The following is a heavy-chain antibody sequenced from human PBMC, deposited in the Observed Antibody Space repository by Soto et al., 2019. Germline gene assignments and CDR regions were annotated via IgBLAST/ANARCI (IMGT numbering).Heavy chain of an antibody. D-gene: IGHD1-1*01. CDR1: GGSVRAPDW. V-gene: IGHV4-4*02. Sequence: TLSLTCTLSGGSVRAPDWWNWVRQSPDKGLEWIAEVHISGHSNYNPSLRSRVSVSIDSSKNQFYLNLNSVTAADTAIYYCARERQGCSANNCYFDPWGQGTQVTVSS. CDR3: ARERQGCSANNCYFDP. CDR2: VHISGHS. J-gene: IGHJ5*01.